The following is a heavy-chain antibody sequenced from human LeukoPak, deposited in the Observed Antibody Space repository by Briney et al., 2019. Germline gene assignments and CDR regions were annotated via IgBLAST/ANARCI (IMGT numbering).Heavy chain of an antibody. CDR3: ATSLGYCSGGSCYFDY. J-gene: IGHJ4*02. Sequence: ASVKVSCKVSGYTPTELSMHWVRQAPGKGLEWMGGFDPEDGETIYAQKFQGRVTMTGDTSTDTAYMELSSLRSEDTAVYYCATSLGYCSGGSCYFDYWGQGTLVTVSS. CDR1: GYTPTELS. V-gene: IGHV1-24*01. D-gene: IGHD2-15*01. CDR2: FDPEDGET.